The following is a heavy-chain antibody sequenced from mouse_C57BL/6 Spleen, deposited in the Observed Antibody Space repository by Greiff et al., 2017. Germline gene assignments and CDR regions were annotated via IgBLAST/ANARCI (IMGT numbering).Heavy chain of an antibody. CDR3: ARGDWGYYFDY. CDR1: GYAFSSYW. V-gene: IGHV1-80*01. Sequence: QVQLQQSGAELVKPGASVKISCKASGYAFSSYWMNWVKQRPGKGLEWIGQIYPGDGDTNYNGKFKGKATLTADKSSSTAYMQLSSLTSEDSAVYFCARGDWGYYFDYWGQGTTLTVSS. CDR2: IYPGDGDT. J-gene: IGHJ2*01. D-gene: IGHD4-1*01.